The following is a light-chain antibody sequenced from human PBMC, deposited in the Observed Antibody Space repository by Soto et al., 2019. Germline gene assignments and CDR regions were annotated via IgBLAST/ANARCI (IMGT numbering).Light chain of an antibody. Sequence: EVVLTQSLGTLSLSPGERATLSCRASQSVDSSTLAWYQQKPGQAPRLLISGASKRATGTPDRFSGSGSGTDFTLTIGRLEPEDFAVYYCQHFDDSLTFGGGTKVEIK. V-gene: IGKV3-20*01. CDR3: QHFDDSLT. CDR1: QSVDSST. CDR2: GAS. J-gene: IGKJ4*01.